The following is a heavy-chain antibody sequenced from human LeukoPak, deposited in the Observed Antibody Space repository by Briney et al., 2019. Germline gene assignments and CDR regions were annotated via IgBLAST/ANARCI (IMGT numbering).Heavy chain of an antibody. CDR1: GGSFSSSNR. CDR2: IYHSGST. V-gene: IGHV4-4*02. Sequence: SETLSLTCAVSGGSFSSSNRWSWVRQPPGKGLEWIGEIYHSGSTNYNPSLKSRVTISVDKSKNQFSLKLSSVTAADTAVYYCARALFYSSSWYEVYWGQGTLVTVSS. CDR3: ARALFYSSSWYEVY. D-gene: IGHD6-13*01. J-gene: IGHJ4*02.